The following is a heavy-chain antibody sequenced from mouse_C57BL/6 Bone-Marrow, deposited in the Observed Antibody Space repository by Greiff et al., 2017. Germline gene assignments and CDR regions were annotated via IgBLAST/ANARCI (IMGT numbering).Heavy chain of an antibody. CDR2: ISDGGSYT. V-gene: IGHV5-4*01. CDR1: GFTFSSYA. J-gene: IGHJ4*01. D-gene: IGHD2-14*01. Sequence: EVQRVESGGGLVKPGGSLKLSCAASGFTFSSYAMSWVRQTPEKRLEWVATISDGGSYTYYPDNVKGRFTISRDNAKNNLYLQMSHLKSEDTAMYYCARGGYAMDYWGQGTSVTVSS. CDR3: ARGGYAMDY.